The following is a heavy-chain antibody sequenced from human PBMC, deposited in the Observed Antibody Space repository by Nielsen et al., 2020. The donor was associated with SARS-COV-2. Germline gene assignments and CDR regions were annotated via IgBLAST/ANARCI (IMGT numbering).Heavy chain of an antibody. Sequence: GESLKISCAASGFIVRSNYMSWVRQAPGKGLEWVSVIYSGGSTYYADSVKGRFTISRDNAKNSLYLQMNSLRAEDTAIYYCVRDSSIVIWSGYPVDWGQGTLVTVSS. D-gene: IGHD3-3*01. J-gene: IGHJ1*01. CDR1: GFIVRSNY. V-gene: IGHV3-53*01. CDR3: VRDSSIVIWSGYPVD. CDR2: IYSGGST.